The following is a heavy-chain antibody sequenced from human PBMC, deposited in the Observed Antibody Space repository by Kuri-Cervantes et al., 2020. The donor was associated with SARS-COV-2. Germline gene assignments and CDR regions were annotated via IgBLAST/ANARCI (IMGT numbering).Heavy chain of an antibody. D-gene: IGHD2-15*01. CDR2: ISYDGSNK. V-gene: IGHV3-30*04. CDR3: ARDRIAPTGWDYYMDV. J-gene: IGHJ6*03. Sequence: GGSLRLSCAASGFTFSSYAMHWVRQAPGKGLEWVAVISYDGSNKYYADSVKGRFTISRDNSKNTLYLQMNSLRAEDTAVYYCARDRIAPTGWDYYMDVWGKGTTVT. CDR1: GFTFSSYA.